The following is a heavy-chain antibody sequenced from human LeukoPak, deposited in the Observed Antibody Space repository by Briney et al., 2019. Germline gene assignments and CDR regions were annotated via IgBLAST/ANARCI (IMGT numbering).Heavy chain of an antibody. CDR1: GFTFSSYA. D-gene: IGHD5-24*01. CDR3: RMRWLQGYYYGMDV. CDR2: ISGSGGST. Sequence: PGGSLRLSCAASGFTFSSYAMSWVRQAPGKGLEWVSAISGSGGSTYYADSVKGRFTISRDNSKNTLYLQMNSLRAEDTAVYYCRMRWLQGYYYGMDVWGQGTTVTVSS. V-gene: IGHV3-23*01. J-gene: IGHJ6*02.